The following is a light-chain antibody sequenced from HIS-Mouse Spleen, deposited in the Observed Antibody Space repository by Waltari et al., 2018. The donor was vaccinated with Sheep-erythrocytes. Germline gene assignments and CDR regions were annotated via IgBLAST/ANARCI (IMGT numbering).Light chain of an antibody. Sequence: QSALTPPRSVSGSPGQSVTISCTGTSSDVGGSNYVSWYQQHPGKAPKLMIYDVSKRPSGVPDRFSGSKSGNTASLTISGLQAEDEADYYCCSYAGSYTVVFGGGTKLTVL. J-gene: IGLJ2*01. CDR1: SSDVGGSNY. V-gene: IGLV2-11*01. CDR3: CSYAGSYTVV. CDR2: DVS.